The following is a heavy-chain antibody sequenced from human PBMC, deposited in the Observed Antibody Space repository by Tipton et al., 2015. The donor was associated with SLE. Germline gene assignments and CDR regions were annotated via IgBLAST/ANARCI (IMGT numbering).Heavy chain of an antibody. D-gene: IGHD4-11*01. CDR3: AAYINYPAY. J-gene: IGHJ4*02. CDR1: GGSFSDYT. CDR2: IILILGET. V-gene: IGHV1-69*09. Sequence: QVQLVQSGPEVKKPGSSVKVSCRASGGSFSDYTISWVRQAPGQGLEWMGRIILILGETNYAQKFQGRAAISADKSTSTTYMELSSLGSEDTALYYCAAYINYPAYWGQGTLVTVSS.